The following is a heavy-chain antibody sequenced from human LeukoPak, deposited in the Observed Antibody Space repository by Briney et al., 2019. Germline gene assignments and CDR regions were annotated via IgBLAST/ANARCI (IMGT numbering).Heavy chain of an antibody. CDR3: ARDSDYGGNTYYFDY. Sequence: GESLRLSCAASGFTFSDYYMTWIRQAPGKGLEWISYISTSAGTIYYADSVKGRFTISRDNSKNTLYLQMNSMRAEDTAVYYCARDSDYGGNTYYFDYWGQGTLVTVSS. J-gene: IGHJ4*02. CDR2: ISTSAGTI. V-gene: IGHV3-11*04. CDR1: GFTFSDYY. D-gene: IGHD4-23*01.